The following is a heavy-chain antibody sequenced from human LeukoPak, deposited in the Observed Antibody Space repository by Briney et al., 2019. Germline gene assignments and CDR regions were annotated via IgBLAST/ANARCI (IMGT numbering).Heavy chain of an antibody. CDR1: GFTFSIYA. D-gene: IGHD1-1*01. V-gene: IGHV3-30*04. CDR2: IYYDGSNI. Sequence: GGSLRLSCAASGFTFSIYAMHWVRQAPGKGLEWVAFIYYDGSNIYYADYVKGRFTISRDISKNTLYLQMDSLRAEDTAIYYCARDWKTNSFDYWGQGTLVTVSS. CDR3: ARDWKTNSFDY. J-gene: IGHJ4*02.